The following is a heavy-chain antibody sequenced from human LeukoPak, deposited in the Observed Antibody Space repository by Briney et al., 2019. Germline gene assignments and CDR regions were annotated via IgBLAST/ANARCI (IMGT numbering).Heavy chain of an antibody. CDR1: GFTFSSYA. D-gene: IGHD1-1*01. V-gene: IGHV3-23*01. CDR3: AKALPLEYSVPYFDY. Sequence: GGSLRLSCAASGFTFSSYAMSWVRQAPGKGLEWVSAISGSGGSTYYADSVKGRFTISRDNSKNTLYLQMNSLRAEDTVVYYCAKALPLEYSVPYFDYWGQGTLVTVSS. CDR2: ISGSGGST. J-gene: IGHJ4*02.